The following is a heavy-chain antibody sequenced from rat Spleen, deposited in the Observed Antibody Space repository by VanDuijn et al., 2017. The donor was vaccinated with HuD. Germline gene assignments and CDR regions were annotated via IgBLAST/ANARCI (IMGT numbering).Heavy chain of an antibody. CDR2: ISSGVDT. V-gene: IGHV2S12*01. D-gene: IGHD1-5*01. CDR1: VFSLSSNG. J-gene: IGHJ3*01. CDR3: SRDEYRNNWGFAY. Sequence: HVQLKESGPGLVLPPQTLSLTCTVSVFSLSSNGLIWVRQPPGKGLEWIAAISSGVDTYYSSALKSRLSISRDTSNNKIFLKMNILQTEETAIYFCSRDEYRNNWGFAYWGQGTLVTVSS.